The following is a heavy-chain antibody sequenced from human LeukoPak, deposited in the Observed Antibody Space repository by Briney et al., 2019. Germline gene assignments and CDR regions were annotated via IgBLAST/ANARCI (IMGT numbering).Heavy chain of an antibody. V-gene: IGHV3-30*03. CDR3: ARDQTPFC. Sequence: GGSLRLSCAASGFSFSDYNMHWVRQAPGKGLEWMAVISYNGINEYYADSVKGRFTISRDNAKSSMWLQMNSLTAEDTAVYYCARDQTPFCWGQGSLVTVSS. CDR1: GFSFSDYN. CDR2: ISYNGINE. D-gene: IGHD2-15*01. J-gene: IGHJ4*02.